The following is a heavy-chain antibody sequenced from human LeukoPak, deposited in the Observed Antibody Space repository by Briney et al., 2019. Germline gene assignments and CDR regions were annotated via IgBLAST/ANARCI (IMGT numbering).Heavy chain of an antibody. CDR2: IYYSGST. J-gene: IGHJ4*02. CDR3: AKSGRRYYDSSGYYDSDFDY. D-gene: IGHD3-22*01. Sequence: PSETLSLTCTVSGGSISSYYWSWIRQPPGKGLEWIGYIYYSGSTNYNPSLKRRITISVDTSKNQFSLKLSSVTAADTAVYYCAKSGRRYYDSSGYYDSDFDYWGQGTLVTVSS. V-gene: IGHV4-59*01. CDR1: GGSISSYY.